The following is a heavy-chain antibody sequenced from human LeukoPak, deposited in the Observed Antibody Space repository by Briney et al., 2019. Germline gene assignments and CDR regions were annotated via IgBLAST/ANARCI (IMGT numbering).Heavy chain of an antibody. CDR2: IRSKTNSYAT. J-gene: IGHJ4*02. Sequence: PGGSLRLSCAASGFTFSSYGMHWVRQASGRGLEWVGRIRSKTNSYATAYAASVKGRFTISRDDSKNTAYLQMNSLKTEDTAVYYCSRLWARQGYWGQGTLVTVSS. D-gene: IGHD6-6*01. CDR1: GFTFSSYG. V-gene: IGHV3-73*01. CDR3: SRLWARQGY.